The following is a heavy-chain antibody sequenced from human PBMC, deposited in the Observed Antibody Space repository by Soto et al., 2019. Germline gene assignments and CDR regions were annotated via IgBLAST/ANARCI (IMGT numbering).Heavy chain of an antibody. Sequence: EVQLVESGGGLVQPGGSLRLSCAASGFTFSSYSMSWVRQAPGKGLEWVANIKQDGSEKYYVDSVKGRFTISRDNAKNSLYLKMNSLRAEDTAVYYCARARVVDVWGQGTTVTVSS. D-gene: IGHD2-15*01. CDR2: IKQDGSEK. J-gene: IGHJ6*02. V-gene: IGHV3-7*01. CDR1: GFTFSSYS. CDR3: ARARVVDV.